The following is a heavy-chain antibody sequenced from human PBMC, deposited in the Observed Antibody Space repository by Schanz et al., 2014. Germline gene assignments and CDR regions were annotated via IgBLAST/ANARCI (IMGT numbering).Heavy chain of an antibody. CDR1: GYTFTNFF. Sequence: QVHLVQSGAEVHKPGASLKISCKASGYTFTNFFLHWVRQAPGQGLEWMGIINPIGGSTTYAQKLRGAVTLTTDASISTDYMELSRVTYDDTAVYYCARDDTTYSYGMDDWGQGTTVTVSS. D-gene: IGHD1-26*01. CDR3: ARDDTTYSYGMDD. V-gene: IGHV1-46*04. CDR2: INPIGGST. J-gene: IGHJ6*02.